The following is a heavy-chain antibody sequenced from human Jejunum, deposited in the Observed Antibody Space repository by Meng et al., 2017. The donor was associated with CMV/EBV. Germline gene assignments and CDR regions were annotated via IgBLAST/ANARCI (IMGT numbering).Heavy chain of an antibody. CDR3: AKEGALYCSGGSCYSKNYFDY. CDR2: MSGSCTIT. CDR1: SYA. J-gene: IGHJ4*02. D-gene: IGHD2-15*01. V-gene: IGHV3-23*01. Sequence: SYAMSWVRQATGKGLDWVSVMSGSCTITDYADSVKGRFTISRDTSQNTLYLHMSSLRAEDTAVYYCAKEGALYCSGGSCYSKNYFDYWGQGTLVTVSS.